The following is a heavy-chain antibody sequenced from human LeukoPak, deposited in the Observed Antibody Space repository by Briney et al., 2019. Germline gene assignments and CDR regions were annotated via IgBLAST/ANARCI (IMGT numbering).Heavy chain of an antibody. CDR2: ITSGGRI. J-gene: IGHJ4*02. V-gene: IGHV3-23*01. Sequence: GGSLRLSCAASGFTFSTYAMTWVRQAPGKGLEWVSEITSGGRISYADSVRGRFTISRDNSKNMLYLQMNSLRAEDTAVYYCAKVLCSSSSCCGTCCRYFDYWGQGTLVTVSS. CDR1: GFTFSTYA. CDR3: AKVLCSSSSCCGTCCRYFDY. D-gene: IGHD2-2*01.